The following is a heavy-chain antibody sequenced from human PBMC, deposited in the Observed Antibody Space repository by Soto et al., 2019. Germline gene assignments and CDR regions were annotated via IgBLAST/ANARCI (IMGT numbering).Heavy chain of an antibody. Sequence: WETLSLTCAVYGGSFSGYYWSWIRQPPGKGLEWIGEINHSGSTNYNPSLKSRVTISVDTSKNQFSLKLSSVTAADTAVYYCARSGSGSYYNRSYYYGMDVWGQGTTVTVSS. J-gene: IGHJ6*02. V-gene: IGHV4-34*01. CDR2: INHSGST. D-gene: IGHD3-10*01. CDR1: GGSFSGYY. CDR3: ARSGSGSYYNRSYYYGMDV.